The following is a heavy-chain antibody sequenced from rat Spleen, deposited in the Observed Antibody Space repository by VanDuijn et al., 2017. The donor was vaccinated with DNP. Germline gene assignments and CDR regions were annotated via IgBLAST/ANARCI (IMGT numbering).Heavy chain of an antibody. CDR2: ITGGSGIT. CDR1: GFNFNDYW. D-gene: IGHD1-12*02. CDR3: AREGDYYDGSYVDALDA. J-gene: IGHJ4*01. Sequence: EVQLVESGGGLVQPGRSLKLSCAASGFNFNDYWMAWIRQVPGKGLEWIASITGGSGITSYPDSVKGRFTISRDDAKNTLSLQMNSLRSEDTATYYCAREGDYYDGSYVDALDAWGQGTSVTVSS. V-gene: IGHV5-31*01.